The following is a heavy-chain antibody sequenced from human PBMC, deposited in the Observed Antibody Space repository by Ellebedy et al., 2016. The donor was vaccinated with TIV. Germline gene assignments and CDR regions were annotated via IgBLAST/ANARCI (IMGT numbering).Heavy chain of an antibody. J-gene: IGHJ6*02. V-gene: IGHV3-33*01. CDR1: GFIFSSYG. Sequence: PGGSLRPSCAAPGFIFSSYGMHWVRQAPGKGLEWVAVIWHDGSNKYYADSVKGRFTISRDNSKNTLYLQMNSLRAEDTGIYYCAREAVTRNYYYGMDVWGQGTTVTVFS. D-gene: IGHD4-17*01. CDR3: AREAVTRNYYYGMDV. CDR2: IWHDGSNK.